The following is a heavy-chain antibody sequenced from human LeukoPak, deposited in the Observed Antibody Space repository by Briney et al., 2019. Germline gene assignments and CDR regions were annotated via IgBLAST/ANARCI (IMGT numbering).Heavy chain of an antibody. D-gene: IGHD4-17*01. CDR2: IYYSGST. Sequence: SQTLSLTCTVSGGSISSGDYYWSWIRQPPGKGLEWIGYIYYSGSTYYNPSLKSRVTISVDTSKNQFSLKLSSVTAADTAVYYCARDYGDYGGGLQHWGQGTLVTVSS. V-gene: IGHV4-30-4*01. J-gene: IGHJ1*01. CDR3: ARDYGDYGGGLQH. CDR1: GGSISSGDYY.